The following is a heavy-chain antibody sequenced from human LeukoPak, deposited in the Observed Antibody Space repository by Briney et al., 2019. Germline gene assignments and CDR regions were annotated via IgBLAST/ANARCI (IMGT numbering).Heavy chain of an antibody. D-gene: IGHD3-3*01. CDR1: GGSISGYY. Sequence: SETLSLTCTVSGGSISGYYWSWIRQPPGKGLEWIGYIYYSGSTNYNPPLKSRATISVDTSKDQFSLKLSSVTAADTAAYYCARTYWSGSTCYPNRLDYSGAGTLVSVS. CDR3: ARTYWSGSTCYPNRLDY. V-gene: IGHV4-59*01. CDR2: IYYSGST. J-gene: IGHJ4*02.